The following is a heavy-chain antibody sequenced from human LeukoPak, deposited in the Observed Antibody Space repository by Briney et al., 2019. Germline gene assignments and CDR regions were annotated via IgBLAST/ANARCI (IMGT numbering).Heavy chain of an antibody. J-gene: IGHJ4*02. D-gene: IGHD1-26*01. CDR1: EYTFTGYY. CDR2: INPNSGGT. CDR3: ARDRRKWELYFDY. Sequence: ASVKVSCKASEYTFTGYYMHWVRQAPGQGLEWMGWINPNSGGTNYAQKFQGRVTMTRDTSISTAYMELSRLRSDDTAVYYCARDRRKWELYFDYWGQGTLVTVSS. V-gene: IGHV1-2*02.